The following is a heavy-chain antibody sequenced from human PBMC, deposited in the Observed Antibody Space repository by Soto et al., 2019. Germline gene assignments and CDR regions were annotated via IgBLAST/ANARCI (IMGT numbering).Heavy chain of an antibody. J-gene: IGHJ5*02. CDR3: ARDGSSGLDNWFDP. Sequence: QVQLVESGGGVVQPGRSLRLSCAASGFTFSSYGMRWVRQAPGKGLEWVAVIWYDGSNKYYADSVKGRFTISRDNSKNTLYLQMNSLRAENTAVYYCARDGSSGLDNWFDPWGQGTLVTVSS. CDR2: IWYDGSNK. V-gene: IGHV3-33*01. D-gene: IGHD6-19*01. CDR1: GFTFSSYG.